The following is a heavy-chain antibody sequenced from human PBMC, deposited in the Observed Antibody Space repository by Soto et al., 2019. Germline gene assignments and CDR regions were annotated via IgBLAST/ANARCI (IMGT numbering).Heavy chain of an antibody. V-gene: IGHV1-69*13. CDR3: AREPPLCVGSRGGSSSCPFDY. D-gene: IGHD6-13*01. Sequence: GASVKVSCKASGGTFSSYAISWVRQAPGQGLEWMGGIIPIFGTANYAQKFQGRVTITADESTSTAYMELSSLRSEDTAVYYCAREPPLCVGSRGGSSSCPFDYWGQGTLVTVSS. CDR2: IIPIFGTA. J-gene: IGHJ4*02. CDR1: GGTFSSYA.